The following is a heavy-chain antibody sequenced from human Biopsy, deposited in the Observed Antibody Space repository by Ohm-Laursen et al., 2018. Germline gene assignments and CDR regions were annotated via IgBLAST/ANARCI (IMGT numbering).Heavy chain of an antibody. CDR3: GNEVYGRDY. J-gene: IGHJ4*02. V-gene: IGHV4-34*08. D-gene: IGHD2-15*01. CDR1: GKTFSDYY. Sequence: SDTLSLTCAVYGKTFSDYYWSWIRQPPGKGLEWIGQINQSGRTNYNPSLKSRVNISADKSNNQFSLKLTSVTSADTAVYFCGNEVYGRDYWGLGALVTVSS. CDR2: INQSGRT.